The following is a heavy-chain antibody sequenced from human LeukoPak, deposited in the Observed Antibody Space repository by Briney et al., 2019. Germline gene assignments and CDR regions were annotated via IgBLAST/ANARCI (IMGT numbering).Heavy chain of an antibody. CDR2: IYYSGST. J-gene: IGHJ6*03. CDR3: ARDKKIRKGSGSYSYYYYYMDV. Sequence: PSETLSLTCTVSGGSISSYYWSWIRRPPGKGLEWLGYIYYSGSTDYNPSLKSRVTISVDTSKNQFSLKLSSVTAADTAVYYCARDKKIRKGSGSYSYYYYYMDVWGKGTTVTVSS. V-gene: IGHV4-59*01. D-gene: IGHD3-10*01. CDR1: GGSISSYY.